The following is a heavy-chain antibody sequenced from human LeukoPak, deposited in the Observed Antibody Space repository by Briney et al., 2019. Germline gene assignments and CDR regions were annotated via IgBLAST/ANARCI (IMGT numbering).Heavy chain of an antibody. J-gene: IGHJ3*02. CDR2: ISYDGSNK. CDR1: GFTFSSYG. Sequence: GGSLRLSCAASGFTFSSYGMHWVRQAPGKGLEWVAVISYDGSNKYYADSVKGRFTISRDNSKNTLYLQMNSLRAEDTAVYYCAKDGGSGWSCDIWGQGTMVTVSS. CDR3: AKDGGSGWSCDI. V-gene: IGHV3-30*18. D-gene: IGHD6-19*01.